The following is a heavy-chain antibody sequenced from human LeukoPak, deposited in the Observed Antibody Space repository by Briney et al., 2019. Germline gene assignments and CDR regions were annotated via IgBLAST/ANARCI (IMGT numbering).Heavy chain of an antibody. CDR1: GFTFSSYA. D-gene: IGHD3-3*01. Sequence: GRSLRLSCAASGFTFSSYAMHWVRQAPGKGLEWVAVISYDGSNKYYADSVKGRFTISRDNSKNTLYLQMNSLRAEDTAVYYCARDLPYYDFWSGYTYYYYGMDVWGQGTTVTVSS. V-gene: IGHV3-30-3*01. CDR2: ISYDGSNK. J-gene: IGHJ6*02. CDR3: ARDLPYYDFWSGYTYYYYGMDV.